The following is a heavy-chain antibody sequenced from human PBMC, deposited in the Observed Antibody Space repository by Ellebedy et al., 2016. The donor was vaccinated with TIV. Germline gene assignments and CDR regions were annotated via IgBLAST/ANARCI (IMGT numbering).Heavy chain of an antibody. D-gene: IGHD4-11*01. CDR3: ARGGLYSTSVEGFDY. Sequence: PGGSLRLSCAVSGFTSSTYAVHWVRQAPDKGLEWVAVISSDGSSKYYADSVKGRFTMSRDNSKNTLYLKMNSLRPEDTAVYYCARGGLYSTSVEGFDYWGQGTLVTVSS. J-gene: IGHJ4*02. CDR1: GFTSSTYA. CDR2: ISSDGSSK. V-gene: IGHV3-30-3*01.